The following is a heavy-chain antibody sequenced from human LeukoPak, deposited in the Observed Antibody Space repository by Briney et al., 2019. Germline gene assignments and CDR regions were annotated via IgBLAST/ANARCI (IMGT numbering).Heavy chain of an antibody. CDR3: ARRDLVVTNDAFDI. Sequence: KPSETLSLICTVPGGSISSYYWSWIRQPAGKGLEWIGRIYTSGSTNYNPSLKSRVTMSVDTSKNQFSLKLSSVTAADTAVYYCARRDLVVTNDAFDIWGQGTMVTVSS. CDR1: GGSISSYY. J-gene: IGHJ3*02. CDR2: IYTSGST. V-gene: IGHV4-4*07. D-gene: IGHD2-2*01.